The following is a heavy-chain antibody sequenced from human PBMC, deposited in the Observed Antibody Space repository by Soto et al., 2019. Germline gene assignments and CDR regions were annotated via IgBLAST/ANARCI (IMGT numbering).Heavy chain of an antibody. CDR3: ARDSNPTTIFGVVIPTPGY. D-gene: IGHD3-3*01. V-gene: IGHV3-33*01. J-gene: IGHJ4*02. CDR2: IWYDGSNK. CDR1: GFTFSSYG. Sequence: PGGSLRLSCAASGFTFSSYGMHWVRQAPGKGLEWVAVIWYDGSNKYYADSVKGRFTISRDNSKNTLYLQMNSPRAEDTAVYYCARDSNPTTIFGVVIPTPGYWGQGTLVTVSS.